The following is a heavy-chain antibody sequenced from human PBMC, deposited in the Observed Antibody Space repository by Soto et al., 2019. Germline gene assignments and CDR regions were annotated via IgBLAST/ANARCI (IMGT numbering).Heavy chain of an antibody. CDR1: GYTFRSYD. CDR2: VNPNTGNT. CDR3: ARAYGAGSFDF. D-gene: IGHD3-10*01. V-gene: IGHV1-8*01. J-gene: IGHJ5*01. Sequence: QVQLVQSGAEVKKPGASVKVSCTAFGYTFRSYDIHWVRQATGQGLEWMGWVNPNTGNTGYAQRFQGRVTMTRDISKSTAYMELSRLTSEDTTIYYCARAYGAGSFDFWGPGTLVSVSS.